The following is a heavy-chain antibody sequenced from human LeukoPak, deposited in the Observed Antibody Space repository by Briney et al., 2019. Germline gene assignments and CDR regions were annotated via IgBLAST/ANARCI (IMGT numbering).Heavy chain of an antibody. D-gene: IGHD4-17*01. Sequence: GGSLRLSCAASGFTFSSYGMHWVRQAPGKGLEWVAVIWYDGSNKYYADSVKGRFTISRDNSKNTLYLQMNSLRAEDTAVYYCARRRAMDYGDHDAFDIWGQGTMVTVSS. CDR2: IWYDGSNK. CDR1: GFTFSSYG. J-gene: IGHJ3*02. CDR3: ARRRAMDYGDHDAFDI. V-gene: IGHV3-33*01.